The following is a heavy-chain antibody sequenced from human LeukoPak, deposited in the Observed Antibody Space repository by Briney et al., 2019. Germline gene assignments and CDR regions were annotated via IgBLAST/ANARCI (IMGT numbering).Heavy chain of an antibody. D-gene: IGHD3-3*01. CDR3: AREEKTEWTTGAFDM. CDR1: GLTFSSYA. V-gene: IGHV3-48*04. Sequence: GGSLRLSCAASGLTFSSYAMSWVRQAPGKGLEWLSYTSPSGGTIYYTDSVKGRFTMSRDNAQNALYLEMNSLRAEDTAVYYCAREEKTEWTTGAFDMWGQGTMVIVSS. J-gene: IGHJ3*02. CDR2: TSPSGGTI.